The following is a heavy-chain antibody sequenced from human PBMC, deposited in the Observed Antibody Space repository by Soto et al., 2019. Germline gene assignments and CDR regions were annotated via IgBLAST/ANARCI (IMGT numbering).Heavy chain of an antibody. Sequence: PGGSLRLSFAASGFTYSYYWMSWVRQAPGKGLEWVANIKEDGSEKYYVDSVKGRFTISRDNAKTSLYLQMNSLRAEDTALYYCARAGAPGTVDYWGQGT. CDR3: ARAGAPGTVDY. V-gene: IGHV3-7*01. CDR1: GFTYSYYW. J-gene: IGHJ4*02. CDR2: IKEDGSEK. D-gene: IGHD6-13*01.